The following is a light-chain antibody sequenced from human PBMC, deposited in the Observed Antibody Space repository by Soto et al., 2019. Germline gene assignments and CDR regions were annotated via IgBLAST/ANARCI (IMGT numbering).Light chain of an antibody. CDR2: DVT. CDR1: NSDVGGYNY. CDR3: CSYAGSFTWV. Sequence: QSALTQPRSVSGSPGQSVIISCTGTNSDVGGYNYVSWYQQHPGKAPKLMIYDVTKRPSGVPDRFSGSKSGNTASLAISGLQAEDEADYYCCSYAGSFTWVFGGGTKVTVL. V-gene: IGLV2-11*01. J-gene: IGLJ3*02.